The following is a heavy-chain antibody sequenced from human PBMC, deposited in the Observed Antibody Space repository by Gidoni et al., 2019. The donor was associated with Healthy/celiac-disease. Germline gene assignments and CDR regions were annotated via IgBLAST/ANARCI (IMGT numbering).Heavy chain of an antibody. CDR1: GGSISSSSYY. Sequence: QLQLQESGPGLVKPSETLSLTCTVSGGSISSSSYYWGWIRQPPGKGLEWIGRIYYSGSTYYNPSLKSRVTISVDTSKNQFSLKLSSVTAADTAVYYCARRGIFGVVIGWFDPWGQGTLVTVSS. D-gene: IGHD3-3*01. CDR3: ARRGIFGVVIGWFDP. CDR2: IYYSGST. V-gene: IGHV4-39*01. J-gene: IGHJ5*02.